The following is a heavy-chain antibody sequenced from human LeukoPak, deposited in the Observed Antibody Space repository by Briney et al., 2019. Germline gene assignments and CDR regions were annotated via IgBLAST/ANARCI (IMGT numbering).Heavy chain of an antibody. V-gene: IGHV3-23*01. Sequence: PGGSLRLSCAASGFTFNNYAMTWVRQAPGKGLELVSTISDSGGSTYYADSVKGRFTISRDNSKNTLYLQVSNLKAEDTALYYCAMTVAADYWGQGTLVTVSS. CDR1: GFTFNNYA. CDR2: ISDSGGST. CDR3: AMTVAADY. D-gene: IGHD6-19*01. J-gene: IGHJ4*02.